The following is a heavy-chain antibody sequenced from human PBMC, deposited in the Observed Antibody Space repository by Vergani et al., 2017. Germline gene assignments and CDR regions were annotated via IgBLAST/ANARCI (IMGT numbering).Heavy chain of an antibody. CDR2: ISAYNGNT. V-gene: IGHV1-18*01. D-gene: IGHD5-18*01. CDR1: GYTFTSYG. Sequence: QVQLVQSGAEVKEPGASVKVSCKASGYTFTSYGISWVRQAPGQGLEWMGWISAYNGNTNYAQKLQGRVTMTTDTSTSTAYMELRSLRSDDTAVYYCARDRRGGPMEQLWSYYYYYGMDVWGQGTTVTVSS. CDR3: ARDRRGGPMEQLWSYYYYYGMDV. J-gene: IGHJ6*02.